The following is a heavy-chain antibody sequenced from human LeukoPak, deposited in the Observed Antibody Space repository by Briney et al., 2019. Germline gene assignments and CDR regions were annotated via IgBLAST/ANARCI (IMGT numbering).Heavy chain of an antibody. CDR2: IYDSGST. CDR3: ARVTMIVVVIDY. V-gene: IGHV4-31*03. J-gene: IGHJ4*02. CDR1: GGSISSGGYY. Sequence: SETLSLTCTVSGGSISSGGYYWSWIRQHSGRGLEWIGYIYDSGSTYYYPSLKSRVTISVDTSKNHFSLKLSSVTAADTAVYYCARVTMIVVVIDYWGQGTLVTVSS. D-gene: IGHD3-22*01.